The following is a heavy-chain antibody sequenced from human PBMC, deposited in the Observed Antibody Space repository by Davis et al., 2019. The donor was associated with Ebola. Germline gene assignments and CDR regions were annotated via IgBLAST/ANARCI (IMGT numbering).Heavy chain of an antibody. J-gene: IGHJ5*02. D-gene: IGHD6-19*01. V-gene: IGHV1-8*02. CDR1: GYTFTSYG. CDR2: MNPNSGNT. CDR3: ARVRSSGWLGGWFDP. Sequence: ASVKVSCKASGYTFTSYGINWVRQAPGQGLEWMGWMNPNSGNTGYAQKFQGRVTMTRNTSISTAYMELSSLRSEDTAVYYCARVRSSGWLGGWFDPWGQGTLVTVSS.